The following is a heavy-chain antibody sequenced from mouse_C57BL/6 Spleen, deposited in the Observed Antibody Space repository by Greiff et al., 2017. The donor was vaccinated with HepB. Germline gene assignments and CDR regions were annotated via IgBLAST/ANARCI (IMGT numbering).Heavy chain of an antibody. CDR1: GYAFSSYW. CDR2: IYPGDGDT. D-gene: IGHD1-1*01. CDR3: ARGYYGNRIDY. V-gene: IGHV1-80*01. Sequence: QVHVKQSGAELVKPGASVKISCKASGYAFSSYWMNWVKQRPGKGLEWIGQIYPGDGDTNYNGKFKGKATLTADKSSSTAYMQLSSLTSEDSAVYFCARGYYGNRIDYWGQGTTLTVSS. J-gene: IGHJ2*01.